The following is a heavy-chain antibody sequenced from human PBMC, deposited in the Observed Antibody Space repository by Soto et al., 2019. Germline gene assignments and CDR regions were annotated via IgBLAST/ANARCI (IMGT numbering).Heavy chain of an antibody. CDR1: GGSFSGYY. Sequence: QVQLQQWGAGLLKPSETLSLTCAVYGGSFSGYYWSWIRQPPGKGLEWIGEINHSGSTNYNPSLKXRXTXXVDTSKNQFSLKLSSVTAADTAVYYCARDDGYFDLWGRGTLVTVSS. CDR2: INHSGST. V-gene: IGHV4-34*01. D-gene: IGHD1-1*01. J-gene: IGHJ2*01. CDR3: ARDDGYFDL.